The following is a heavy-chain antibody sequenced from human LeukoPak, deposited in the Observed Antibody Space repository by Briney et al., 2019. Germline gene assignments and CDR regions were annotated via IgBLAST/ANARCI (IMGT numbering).Heavy chain of an antibody. Sequence: GGSLSLSCAVSGFTLCSYSMNWVRQAPGKGLEWVSYISSSSSSTIYYADSVKGRFTISRDNAKNSLYLQMNSLRDEDTAVYYCARARYFDYWGQGTLVTVSS. D-gene: IGHD1-14*01. CDR2: ISSSSSSTI. J-gene: IGHJ4*02. CDR3: ARARYFDY. CDR1: GFTLCSYS. V-gene: IGHV3-48*02.